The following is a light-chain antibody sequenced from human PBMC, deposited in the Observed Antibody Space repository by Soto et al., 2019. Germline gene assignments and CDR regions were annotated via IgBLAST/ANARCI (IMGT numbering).Light chain of an antibody. J-gene: IGKJ1*01. Sequence: DSQITQSPSSLSASVGDRVTITCRASRSISSYLNWYQQKPGKAPKLLIYAASSLQSGVPSRFSGSGSGTDFTLTINSLQPEDFATYYCQQSYSTLKTFGQGTKVDIK. CDR1: RSISSY. CDR3: QQSYSTLKT. V-gene: IGKV1-39*01. CDR2: AAS.